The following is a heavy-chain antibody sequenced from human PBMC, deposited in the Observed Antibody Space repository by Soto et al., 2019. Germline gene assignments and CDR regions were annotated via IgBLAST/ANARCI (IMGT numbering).Heavy chain of an antibody. V-gene: IGHV1-18*01. CDR2: ISAYNGNT. CDR3: ARDRPSSSSWTIPFDY. Sequence: GASVKVSCKASGYTFTSYCISWVRQAPGQGLEWMGWISAYNGNTNYAQKLQGRVTMTTDTSTSTAYMELRSLRSDDTAVYYCARDRPSSSSWTIPFDYWGQGTLVTVSS. J-gene: IGHJ4*02. CDR1: GYTFTSYC. D-gene: IGHD6-13*01.